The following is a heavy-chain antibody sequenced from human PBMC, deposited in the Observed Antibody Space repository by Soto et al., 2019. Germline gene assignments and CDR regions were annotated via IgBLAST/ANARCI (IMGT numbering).Heavy chain of an antibody. J-gene: IGHJ3*02. D-gene: IGHD1-26*01. V-gene: IGHV1-69*13. CDR2: LIPIFGTA. CDR1: GGPFRSYA. CDR3: ARNPDIGIVGATLSTANAFDI. Sequence: GASGKVSCQASGGPFRSYAIRRGRQAPGQGVEGVGGLIPIFGTANYAQKFQGRVTITADESTSTAYMELSSLRSEDTAVYYCARNPDIGIVGATLSTANAFDIWGQGTMVTVSS.